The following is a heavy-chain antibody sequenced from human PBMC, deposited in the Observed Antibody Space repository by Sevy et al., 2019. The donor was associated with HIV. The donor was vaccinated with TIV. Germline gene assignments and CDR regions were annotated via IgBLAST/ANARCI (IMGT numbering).Heavy chain of an antibody. D-gene: IGHD3-3*02. CDR2: LSGYHGYT. J-gene: IGHJ5*02. Sequence: ASVKVSCKASGYSFTNYGIGWVRQAPGQGLEWMGWLSGYHGYTNYAQNLQGRVTMTTDTSTSTAYMELRSLRSDDTAIYYCAKEGKNIRSWFDPWGQGTLVTVSS. CDR1: GYSFTNYG. CDR3: AKEGKNIRSWFDP. V-gene: IGHV1-18*01.